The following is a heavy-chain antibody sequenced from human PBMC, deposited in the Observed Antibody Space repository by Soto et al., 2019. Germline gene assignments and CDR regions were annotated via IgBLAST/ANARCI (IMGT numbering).Heavy chain of an antibody. CDR1: GYTFTSYA. Sequence: QVQLVQSGAEVKKPGASVKVSCKASGYTFTSYAMHWVRQAPGQRLEWMGWINAGNGNTKYSQKFQGRVTITRDTSASTAYMELSSLRSEDTAVYYCARVHKQLAGWFDPWGQGTLVTVSS. J-gene: IGHJ5*02. CDR3: ARVHKQLAGWFDP. D-gene: IGHD6-6*01. CDR2: INAGNGNT. V-gene: IGHV1-3*01.